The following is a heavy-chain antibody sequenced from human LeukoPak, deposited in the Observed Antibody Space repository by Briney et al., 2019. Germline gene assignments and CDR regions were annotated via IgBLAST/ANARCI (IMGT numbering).Heavy chain of an antibody. CDR1: EFSVSNNY. CDR3: ARRDGDNDRGFDY. CDR2: IWYDGSKK. V-gene: IGHV3-33*08. D-gene: IGHD4-17*01. J-gene: IGHJ4*02. Sequence: GGSLRLSCTASEFSVSNNYMSWVRQAPGKGLEWVAVIWYDGSKKYYADSVKGRFTISRDNSKNTLYLQMNSLRAEDTAVYYCARRDGDNDRGFDYWGQGTLVTVSS.